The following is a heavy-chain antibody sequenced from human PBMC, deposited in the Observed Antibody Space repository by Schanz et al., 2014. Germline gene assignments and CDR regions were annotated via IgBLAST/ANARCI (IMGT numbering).Heavy chain of an antibody. CDR2: ISWKSGDI. CDR1: GFIFDEYG. Sequence: TSGFIFDEYGMHCVRQAPGKGLELVSGISWKSGDIGYADSVKGRFTICRDNAKNSLYLQMNSLSAEDTAVYYCPRGDIALAGFYDFEYWGQGTRVNVFS. D-gene: IGHD6-13*01. J-gene: IGHJ4*02. CDR3: PRGDIALAGFYDFEY. V-gene: IGHV3-9*01.